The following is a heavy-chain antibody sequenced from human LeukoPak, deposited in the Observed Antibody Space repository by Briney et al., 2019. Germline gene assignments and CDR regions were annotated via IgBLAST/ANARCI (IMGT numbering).Heavy chain of an antibody. CDR3: ARNRYYYGSGNYGVPNWFDP. CDR2: IYYSGST. D-gene: IGHD3-10*01. Sequence: PSETLSLTCTVSGGSISSNSYYWGWLRQPPGTGLKWIGSIYYSGSTYYNPSLKSRVTISVDTSKNQFSLKLNSVTAADTAVYYCARNRYYYGSGNYGVPNWFDPWGQGTLVTVSS. V-gene: IGHV4-39*01. CDR1: GGSISSNSYY. J-gene: IGHJ5*02.